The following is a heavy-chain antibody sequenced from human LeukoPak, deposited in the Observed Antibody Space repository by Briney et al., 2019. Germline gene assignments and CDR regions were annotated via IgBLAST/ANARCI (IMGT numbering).Heavy chain of an antibody. D-gene: IGHD4-23*01. J-gene: IGHJ4*02. V-gene: IGHV3-53*01. CDR1: GFTVSSNY. CDR3: ARVSLGANSVYFDY. Sequence: GGSLRLSCATSGFTVSSNYMSWVRQAPGKGLEWVSVIHDSGTTYYADSVKGRFLIFRDTSKNTVDLQMNSLRVEDTAVYYCARVSLGANSVYFDYWGQGTLVTVSS. CDR2: IHDSGTT.